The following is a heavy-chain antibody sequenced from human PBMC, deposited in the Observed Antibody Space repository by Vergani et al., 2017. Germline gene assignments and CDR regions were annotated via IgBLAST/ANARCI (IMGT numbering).Heavy chain of an antibody. CDR3: ARWGSIAAPSYLYYFYIDV. CDR1: GYTFTSYY. J-gene: IGHJ6*03. Sequence: QVQLVQSGAEVKKPGASVKVSCTASGYTFTSYYMNWVRQAPGQGLAWMGWISGYDGKTKYVEKLQGRITVTIDTSTNSAYMELRGRRSDDTAVYYCARWGSIAAPSYLYYFYIDVWGKGTSVTVSS. V-gene: IGHV1-18*04. CDR2: ISGYDGKT. D-gene: IGHD6-6*01.